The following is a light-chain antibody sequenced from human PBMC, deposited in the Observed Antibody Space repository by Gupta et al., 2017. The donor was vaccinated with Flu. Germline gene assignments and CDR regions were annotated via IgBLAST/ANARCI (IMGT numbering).Light chain of an antibody. CDR2: RTN. V-gene: IGLV1-47*01. CDR3: AAWDDSLSGPI. J-gene: IGLJ2*01. CDR1: SSNIGINY. Sequence: QSVVTQPPSASGTPGQRITISCSGSSSNIGINYVSWYQHPPGTAPKLLIYRTNQRPSGVPDRFSGSKSGTSASLAISGLRSEDEADYSCAAWDDSLSGPIFGGGTKLTVL.